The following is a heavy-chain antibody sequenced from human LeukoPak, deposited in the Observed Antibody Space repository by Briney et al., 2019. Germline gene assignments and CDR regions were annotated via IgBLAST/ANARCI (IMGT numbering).Heavy chain of an antibody. Sequence: SGPALVKPTQTLTLTCTFSGFSLTTSGMCVSWIRQPPGKAPEWLARIDWEDDKVYSTSLKTRLTISKDIPKNQVLLKITNLDPVDTGTYYCARTGWGWGGGDSFDVWGPGTMVTVSS. D-gene: IGHD6-19*01. J-gene: IGHJ3*01. CDR3: ARTGWGWGGGDSFDV. CDR2: IDWEDDK. V-gene: IGHV2-70*17. CDR1: GFSLTTSGMC.